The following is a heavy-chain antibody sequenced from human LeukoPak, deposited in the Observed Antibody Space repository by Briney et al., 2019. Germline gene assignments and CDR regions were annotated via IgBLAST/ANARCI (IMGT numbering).Heavy chain of an antibody. J-gene: IGHJ5*01. Sequence: ASVKVSCKASGYTFTSYDINWVRQATGQGLEWMGWMNPNSGNTGYAQKFQGRVTMTRNTSISTAYMELSSLRSEDTAVYYCARDSTSDNWFDSWGQGTLVTVSS. CDR2: MNPNSGNT. CDR3: ARDSTSDNWFDS. V-gene: IGHV1-8*01. D-gene: IGHD2-2*01. CDR1: GYTFTSYD.